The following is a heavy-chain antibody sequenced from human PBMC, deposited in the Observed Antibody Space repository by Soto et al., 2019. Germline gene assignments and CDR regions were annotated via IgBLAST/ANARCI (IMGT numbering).Heavy chain of an antibody. J-gene: IGHJ4*02. D-gene: IGHD3-16*01. CDR1: GFSLATSGVG. CDR2: IYGDDGK. Sequence: SGPTLVNPTQTLTLTCTFSGFSLATSGVGVGWIRQPPGKALEWLALIYGDDGKRYSPSLKSRLTITKDTSKNQVVLTMTNMDPVDTATYYCLHKSPILGLPAFDYWGQGTRVTVSS. CDR3: LHKSPILGLPAFDY. V-gene: IGHV2-5*02.